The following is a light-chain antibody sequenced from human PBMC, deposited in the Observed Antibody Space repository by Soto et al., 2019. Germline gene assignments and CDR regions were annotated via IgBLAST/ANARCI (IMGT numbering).Light chain of an antibody. V-gene: IGKV1-13*02. J-gene: IGKJ4*01. CDR1: QGISSA. CDR3: QQLNSYPLT. CDR2: AAS. Sequence: AIQLTQSPSSLSASVGDRVTITCGASQGISSALVWFQQKPGKAPKLLIYAASTLQSGVPSRFSGSGSGTEFTLTISSLQPEDFATYSCQQLNSYPLTFGGGTKVDNK.